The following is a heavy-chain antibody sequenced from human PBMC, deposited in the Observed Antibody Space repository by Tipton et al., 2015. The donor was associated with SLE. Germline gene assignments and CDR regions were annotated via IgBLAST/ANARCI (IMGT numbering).Heavy chain of an antibody. CDR2: IYHSGST. Sequence: TLSLTCAVSGYSISSGYYWGWIRQPPGKGLEWIGSIYHSGSTYYNPSLKSRVTISVDTSKNQFSLKLSSVTATDTAVYYCARGHSDYYYMDVWGKGTTVTVSS. CDR1: GYSISSGYY. D-gene: IGHD2-15*01. J-gene: IGHJ6*03. V-gene: IGHV4-38-2*01. CDR3: ARGHSDYYYMDV.